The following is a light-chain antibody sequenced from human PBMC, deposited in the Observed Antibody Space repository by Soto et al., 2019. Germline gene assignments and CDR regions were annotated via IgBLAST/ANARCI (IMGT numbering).Light chain of an antibody. CDR1: QSVSSY. V-gene: IGKV3-20*01. CDR2: GAS. CDR3: QQYDSSPRT. Sequence: EIVLTQSPGALSLSPGERATLSCRASQSVSSYLAWYQHKPGQAPRLLIYGASSRATGIPDRFSGSGSGTDFTLTISRLEPEDFAVYYCQQYDSSPRTFGQGTKVDIK. J-gene: IGKJ1*01.